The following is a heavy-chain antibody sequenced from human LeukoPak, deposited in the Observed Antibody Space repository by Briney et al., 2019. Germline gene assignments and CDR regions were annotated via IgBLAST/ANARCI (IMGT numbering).Heavy chain of an antibody. CDR1: GYSFTSYW. CDR2: IYPGDSDA. V-gene: IGHV5-51*01. J-gene: IGHJ3*02. CDR3: ATLYYDILTGYSDDAFDI. D-gene: IGHD3-9*01. Sequence: PGESLKISCKGSGYSFTSYWIGWVRQMPGKGLEWIGIIYPGDSDARYSPSFQGQVTISADKSISTAHLQWSSLKASDTAMYYCATLYYDILTGYSDDAFDIWGQGTMVTVSS.